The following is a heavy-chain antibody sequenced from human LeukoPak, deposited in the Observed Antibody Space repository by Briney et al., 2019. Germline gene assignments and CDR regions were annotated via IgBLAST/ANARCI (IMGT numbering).Heavy chain of an antibody. D-gene: IGHD2-15*01. J-gene: IGHJ3*02. Sequence: GESLKISCKGSGYSFTTYWIGWVRQMPGKGLEWMAIIHPADSDTRYSPSFQGQVTISADKSISTAYLQWSSLKASDTAMYYCARPVVAAADDAFDIWGQGTMVTVSS. V-gene: IGHV5-51*01. CDR3: ARPVVAAADDAFDI. CDR2: IHPADSDT. CDR1: GYSFTTYW.